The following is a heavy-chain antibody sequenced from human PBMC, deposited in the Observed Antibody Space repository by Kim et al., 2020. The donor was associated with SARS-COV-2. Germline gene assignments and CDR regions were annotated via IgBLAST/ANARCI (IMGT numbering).Heavy chain of an antibody. J-gene: IGHJ4*02. D-gene: IGHD4-17*01. CDR1: GGSISSYY. CDR2: TYYSGST. CDR3: ARGSRGDYPDY. V-gene: IGHV4-59*01. Sequence: SETLSLTCTVSGGSISSYYWSWIRQPPGKGLEWIGYTYYSGSTNYNPSLKSRVTISVDTSKNQFSLKLSSVTAADTAVYYCARGSRGDYPDYWGQGTLVTVSS.